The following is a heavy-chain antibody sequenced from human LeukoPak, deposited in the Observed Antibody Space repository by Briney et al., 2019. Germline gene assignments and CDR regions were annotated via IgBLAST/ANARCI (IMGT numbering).Heavy chain of an antibody. CDR1: GGSISSSSYY. CDR3: ARQQWLEGGYFDS. J-gene: IGHJ4*02. V-gene: IGHV4-39*07. Sequence: SETLSLTCTVSGGSISSSSYYWGWIRQPPGKGLEWIGSIYYSGSTYYNPSLKSRVTISVDTSKNQFSLKLTSVTAADTAVYYCARQQWLEGGYFDSWGQGTLVTVSS. CDR2: IYYSGST. D-gene: IGHD6-19*01.